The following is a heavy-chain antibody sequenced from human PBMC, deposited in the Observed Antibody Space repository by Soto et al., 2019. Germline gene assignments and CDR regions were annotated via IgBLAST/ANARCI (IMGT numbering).Heavy chain of an antibody. V-gene: IGHV1-3*01. CDR2: INAGNGNT. D-gene: IGHD6-13*01. CDR1: GYTFTSYA. J-gene: IGHJ4*02. Sequence: ASVKVSCKASGYTFTSYAMHWVRQAPGQRLEWVGWINAGNGNTKYSQKFQGRVTITRNTSASTAYMELSSLRSEDTAVYYCAVVAAAGHFDYWGQGTLVTVSS. CDR3: AVVAAAGHFDY.